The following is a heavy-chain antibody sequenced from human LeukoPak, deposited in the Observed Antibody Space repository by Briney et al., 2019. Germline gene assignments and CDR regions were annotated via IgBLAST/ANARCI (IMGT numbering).Heavy chain of an antibody. V-gene: IGHV3-21*01. CDR1: GFTFSSYS. J-gene: IGHJ4*02. CDR3: ARGPRTFLGAVVAATFVFDY. Sequence: PGGSLRLSCVASGFTFSSYSMNWDRQAPGLMLEWVSSISSSSSYIYYADSVKGRFTISRDNAKNSLYLQMNSLRAEDTAVYYCARGPRTFLGAVVAATFVFDYWGQGTLVTVSS. CDR2: ISSSSSYI. D-gene: IGHD2-15*01.